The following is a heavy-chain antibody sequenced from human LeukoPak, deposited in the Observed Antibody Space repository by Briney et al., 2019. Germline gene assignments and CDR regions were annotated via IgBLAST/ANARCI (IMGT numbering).Heavy chain of an antibody. Sequence: PGGSLRLSCAASGXTFSSYWMSWVRQAPGKGLEWVANIKQDGSEKYYVDSVKGRFTISRDNAKNSLYLQMNTLRDEDTAVYYCARDPGKDYYGSGTYLKRFDYWGQGTLVTVSS. CDR3: ARDPGKDYYGSGTYLKRFDY. D-gene: IGHD3-10*01. CDR1: GXTFSSYW. CDR2: IKQDGSEK. J-gene: IGHJ4*02. V-gene: IGHV3-7*01.